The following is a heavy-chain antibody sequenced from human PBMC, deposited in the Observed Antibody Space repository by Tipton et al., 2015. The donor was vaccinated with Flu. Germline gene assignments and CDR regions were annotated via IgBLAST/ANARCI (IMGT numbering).Heavy chain of an antibody. CDR3: ARAIVSRQDVFDY. D-gene: IGHD3-16*02. CDR1: EFTFSDYW. J-gene: IGHJ4*02. V-gene: IGHV3-7*01. CDR2: IKPDGSEK. Sequence: SLRLSCAASEFTFSDYWMSWVRQAPGKGLEWVANIKPDGSEKRYVDSVKGRFTISRDNAKNSLCLQMNSLRAEDTAVYYCARAIVSRQDVFDYWGRGTLVTVSS.